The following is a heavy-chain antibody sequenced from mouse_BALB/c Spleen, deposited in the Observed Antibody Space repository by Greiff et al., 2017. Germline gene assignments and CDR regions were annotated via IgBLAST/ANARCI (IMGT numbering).Heavy chain of an antibody. J-gene: IGHJ1*01. CDR1: GYAFSSYW. D-gene: IGHD2-2*01. CDR3: VGDYGYRRYFDV. V-gene: IGHV1-80*01. CDR2: IYPGDGDT. Sequence: QVQLQQSGAELVRPGSSVKISCKASGYAFSSYWMNWVKQRPGQGLEWIGQIYPGDGDTNYNGKFKGKATLTADKSSSTAYMQLSSLTSEDSAVYFCVGDYGYRRYFDVWGAGTTVTVSS.